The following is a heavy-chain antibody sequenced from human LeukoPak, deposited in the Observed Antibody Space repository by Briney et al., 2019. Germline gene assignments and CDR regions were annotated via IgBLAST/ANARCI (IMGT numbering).Heavy chain of an antibody. Sequence: TPSQTLSLTCTVAGGSISSGSYYWSWIRQPPGKGLEWIGEINHSGSTNYNPSLKSRVTISVDTSKNQFSLKLSSVTAADTAVYYCARASLLWFGRALGWFDPWGQGTLVTVSS. CDR2: INHSGST. CDR3: ARASLLWFGRALGWFDP. V-gene: IGHV4-31*03. J-gene: IGHJ5*02. CDR1: GGSISSGSYY. D-gene: IGHD3-10*01.